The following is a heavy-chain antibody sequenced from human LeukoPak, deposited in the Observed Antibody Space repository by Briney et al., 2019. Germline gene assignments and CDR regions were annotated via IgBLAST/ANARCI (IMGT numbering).Heavy chain of an antibody. CDR3: ARVAVGIDYYDSSGYRETRDYYYYMDV. V-gene: IGHV1-18*01. CDR2: ISAYSGNT. Sequence: ASVKVSCKASGYTFSKYGISWVRQAPGQGLEWMGWISAYSGNTNYAQKLQGRVTMTTDTSTSTAYMELRSLRSDDTAVYYCARVAVGIDYYDSSGYRETRDYYYYMDVWGKGTTVTISS. CDR1: GYTFSKYG. D-gene: IGHD3-22*01. J-gene: IGHJ6*03.